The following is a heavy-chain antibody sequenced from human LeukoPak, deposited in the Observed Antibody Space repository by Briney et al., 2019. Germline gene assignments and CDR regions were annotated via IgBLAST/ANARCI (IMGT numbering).Heavy chain of an antibody. V-gene: IGHV1-18*01. J-gene: IGHJ2*01. CDR2: ISPYNGDT. CDR1: GYDFTKHG. CDR3: ARVGLGIGWYADL. Sequence: ASVKVSCKTSGYDFTKHGIYWLRQAPAQGLEWRGWISPYNGDTKYGQRFQGRVTMTTYTPTTTAYMELRSLRFDDTAVYYCARVGLGIGWYADLWGRGTLVTVLS. D-gene: IGHD7-27*01.